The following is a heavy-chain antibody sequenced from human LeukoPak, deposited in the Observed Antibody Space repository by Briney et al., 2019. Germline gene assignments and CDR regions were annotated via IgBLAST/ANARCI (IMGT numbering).Heavy chain of an antibody. CDR1: GDTFTSDT. Sequence: GSVSDSCVPSGDTFTSDTKYTGPGVRQAPGQRLAWMGWINAGIGETRYSQKFQDRDPFTGDTSANTVYMELNRLISEDTAVYYCARGSDTSEWAWVYWGQGTLVTVSS. CDR2: INAGIGET. D-gene: IGHD2-2*01. CDR3: ARGSDTSEWAWVY. J-gene: IGHJ4*02. V-gene: IGHV1-3*01.